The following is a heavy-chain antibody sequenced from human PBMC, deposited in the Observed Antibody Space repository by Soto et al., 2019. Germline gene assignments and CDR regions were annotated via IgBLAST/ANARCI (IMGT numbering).Heavy chain of an antibody. D-gene: IGHD1-26*01. J-gene: IGHJ4*02. V-gene: IGHV3-30-3*01. CDR1: GFTFSSYA. CDR3: ARGAWELLDY. Sequence: GGSLRLSCAASGFTFSSYAMHWVRQAPGKGLEWVAVISYDGSNKYYADSVKGRFTISRDNSKNTLYLQMNSLRAEDTAVYYCARGAWELLDYWGQGTLVTVSS. CDR2: ISYDGSNK.